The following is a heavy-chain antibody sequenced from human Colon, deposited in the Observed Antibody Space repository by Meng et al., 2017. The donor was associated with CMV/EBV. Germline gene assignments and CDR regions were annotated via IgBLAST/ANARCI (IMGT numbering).Heavy chain of an antibody. D-gene: IGHD2-15*01. Sequence: GESLKISCEASGFTFSFYGLHWVRQAAGKGPEFVSAISSNGDTTYYADSVKGRFTISRDNSKNTLYLQMGSLTVEDTGVYYCARGSRRCDYYHAMDVWGQGTTVTVSS. CDR3: ARGSRRCDYYHAMDV. V-gene: IGHV3-64*02. CDR2: ISSNGDTT. J-gene: IGHJ6*02. CDR1: GFTFSFYG.